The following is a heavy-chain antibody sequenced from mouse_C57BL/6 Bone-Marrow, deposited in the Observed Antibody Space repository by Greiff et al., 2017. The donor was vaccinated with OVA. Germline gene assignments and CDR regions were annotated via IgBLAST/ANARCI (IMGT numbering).Heavy chain of an antibody. CDR1: GYAFTNYL. V-gene: IGHV1-54*01. CDR3: ARSGDADY. CDR2: INPGSGGT. J-gene: IGHJ2*01. Sequence: VQLQQSGAELVRPGTSVKLSCKASGYAFTNYLIEWVKQRPGQGLEWIGVINPGSGGTNYNEKFKGKATLTADKSSSTAYMQLSSLTSEDSAVYFCARSGDADYWGQGTTLTVSS.